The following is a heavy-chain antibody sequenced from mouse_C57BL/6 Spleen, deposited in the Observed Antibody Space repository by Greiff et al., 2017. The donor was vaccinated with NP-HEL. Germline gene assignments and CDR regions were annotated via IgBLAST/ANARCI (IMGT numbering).Heavy chain of an antibody. Sequence: EVKLMESGPELVKPGASVKISCKASGYSFTGYYMNWVKQSPEKSLEWIGEINPSTGGTTYNQKFKAKATLTVDKSSSTAYMQLKSLTSEDSAVYYCARWGDYDGAGFAYWGQGTLVTVSA. CDR1: GYSFTGYY. V-gene: IGHV1-42*01. J-gene: IGHJ3*01. CDR2: INPSTGGT. D-gene: IGHD2-4*01. CDR3: ARWGDYDGAGFAY.